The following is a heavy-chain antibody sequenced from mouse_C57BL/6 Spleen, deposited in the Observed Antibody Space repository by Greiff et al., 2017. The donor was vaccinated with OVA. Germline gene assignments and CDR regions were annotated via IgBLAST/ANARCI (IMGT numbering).Heavy chain of an antibody. CDR3: ARGAFYSLNYFDY. J-gene: IGHJ2*01. Sequence: LVRPGSSVKLSCKASGYTFTSYWMDWVKQRPGQGLEWIGNIYPSDSETHYNQKFKDKATLTVDKSSSTAYMQLSSLTSEDSAVYYCARGAFYSLNYFDYWGQGTTLTVSS. V-gene: IGHV1-61*01. CDR2: IYPSDSET. CDR1: GYTFTSYW. D-gene: IGHD2-12*01.